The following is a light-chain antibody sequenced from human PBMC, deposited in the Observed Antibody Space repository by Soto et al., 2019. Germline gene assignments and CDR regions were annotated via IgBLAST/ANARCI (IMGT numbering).Light chain of an antibody. V-gene: IGKV1-33*01. CDR3: QQYDKLPGWFT. CDR1: QDISNY. CDR2: DAS. Sequence: DIQMTQSPSSLSASVGDRVTITCQASQDISNYLNWYQQKPGKAPKLLIYDASNLETGVPSRFSGSGSGTDFTFTISSLQPEDIATYCFQQYDKLPGWFTFGRGTKVDIK. J-gene: IGKJ3*01.